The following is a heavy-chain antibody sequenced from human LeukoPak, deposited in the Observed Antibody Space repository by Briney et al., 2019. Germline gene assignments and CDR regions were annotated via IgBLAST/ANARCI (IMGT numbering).Heavy chain of an antibody. D-gene: IGHD3-22*01. Sequence: GGSLRLPCAASGFTFSRHAMHWVRQAPGKGLEWVAVIWYDGSNKYYADSVKGRSTISRDNSNNTLYLQMNSLRADDTAVYYCAKVTDSSGYSPSDYWGQGTLVTVSS. V-gene: IGHV3-33*06. CDR2: IWYDGSNK. J-gene: IGHJ4*02. CDR3: AKVTDSSGYSPSDY. CDR1: GFTFSRHA.